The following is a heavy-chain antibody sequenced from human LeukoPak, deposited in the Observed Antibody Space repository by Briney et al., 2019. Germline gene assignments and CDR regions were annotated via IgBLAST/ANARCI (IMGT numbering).Heavy chain of an antibody. D-gene: IGHD1-1*01. CDR2: INPNSGGT. CDR3: ARDGHLSYQSIWMFPDY. J-gene: IGHJ4*02. CDR1: GFTFTDYY. Sequence: ASVKVSCKASGFTFTDYYMHWVRQAPGQGREWMGWINPNSGGTNYAQKFQGTVTMTRDTSISPAYMELSRLRSDDTAVYYCARDGHLSYQSIWMFPDYWGQGTRVTVSS. V-gene: IGHV1-2*02.